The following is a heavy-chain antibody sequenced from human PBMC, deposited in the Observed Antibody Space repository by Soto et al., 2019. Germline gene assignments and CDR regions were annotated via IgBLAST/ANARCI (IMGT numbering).Heavy chain of an antibody. CDR2: ISANGRTI. CDR3: AKVYSTSTSVIMPSYGMDI. CDR1: RFTFSSYA. Sequence: EVQLLESGGGLVQPGGSLRLSCVASRFTFSSYAMSWVRQAPGKGLAWVSGISANGRTIDYAAPVKGRFTISRDNSENTLYLQMNSLRAEDTAVYYCAKVYSTSTSVIMPSYGMDIWGQGTTVTVSA. V-gene: IGHV3-23*01. J-gene: IGHJ6*01. D-gene: IGHD1-1*01.